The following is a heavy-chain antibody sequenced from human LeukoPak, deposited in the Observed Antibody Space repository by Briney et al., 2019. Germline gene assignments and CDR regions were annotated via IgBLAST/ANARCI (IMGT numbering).Heavy chain of an antibody. CDR2: INSNGRST. CDR1: GFSFSSYW. CDR3: TRDVWGDRDNYFDC. V-gene: IGHV3-74*01. D-gene: IGHD2-8*01. J-gene: IGHJ4*02. Sequence: GGSLRLSCAASGFSFSSYWMHWVRQATGKGLEWVSRINSNGRSTSYADSVKGRYTISRDNAKNTLYLEMNNLRAEDTAVYYCTRDVWGDRDNYFDCWGQGTLVTVSS.